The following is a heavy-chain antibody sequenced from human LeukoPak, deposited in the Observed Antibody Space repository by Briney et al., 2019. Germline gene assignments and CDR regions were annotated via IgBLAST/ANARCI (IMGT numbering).Heavy chain of an antibody. Sequence: ASVKVSCRASGYTFTGYCMHWGRQAPGQGPEWMGWIDPNNGYTNYSQKFQGRVTMTRDTSITTAYMELRRLTSDDTAVYYCARVVGQGTAMPSRDYFDQWGQGTLVIVSS. CDR3: ARVVGQGTAMPSRDYFDQ. V-gene: IGHV1-2*02. CDR2: IDPNNGYT. D-gene: IGHD5-18*01. J-gene: IGHJ4*02. CDR1: GYTFTGYC.